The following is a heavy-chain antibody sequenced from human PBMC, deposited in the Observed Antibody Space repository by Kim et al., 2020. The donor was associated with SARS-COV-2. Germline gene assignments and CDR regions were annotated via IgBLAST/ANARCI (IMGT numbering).Heavy chain of an antibody. D-gene: IGHD3-10*01. CDR2: IYYSGST. Sequence: PETLSLTCTVSGGSISSSRYFWGWIRQPPGKGLEWIGSIYYSGSTYYNPSLKSRVTISVDTSKNQFSLKLSSVTAADTAVYYCARTPITMIRGVENFDYWGQGTLVTVSS. CDR3: ARTPITMIRGVENFDY. CDR1: GGSISSSRYF. V-gene: IGHV4-39*01. J-gene: IGHJ4*02.